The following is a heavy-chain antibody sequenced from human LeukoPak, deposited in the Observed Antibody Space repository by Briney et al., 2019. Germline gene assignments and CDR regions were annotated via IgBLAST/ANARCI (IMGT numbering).Heavy chain of an antibody. D-gene: IGHD3-9*01. CDR3: ASLDYDILSDAFDI. J-gene: IGHJ3*02. CDR1: GFTVSSNH. V-gene: IGHV3-30-3*01. CDR2: ISYDGSNK. Sequence: GGSLRLSCAASGFTVSSNHMSWVRQAPGKGLEWVSVISYDGSNKYYADSVKGRFTISRDNSKNTLYLQMNSLRAEDTAVYYCASLDYDILSDAFDIWGQGTMVTVSS.